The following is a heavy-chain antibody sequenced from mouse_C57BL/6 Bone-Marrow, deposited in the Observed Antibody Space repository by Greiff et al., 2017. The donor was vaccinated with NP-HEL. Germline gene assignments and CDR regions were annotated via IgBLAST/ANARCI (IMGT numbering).Heavy chain of an antibody. D-gene: IGHD1-1*01. CDR3: ASRGITTVWDY. V-gene: IGHV5-6*01. J-gene: IGHJ2*01. Sequence: EVQLVESGGDLVKPGGSLKLSCAASGFTFSGYGMSWVRQTPDKRLEWVASISSGGGYTSYPHSFKGRVTFSRNKAKNTLYLQMSSLKSEESAMYYCASRGITTVWDYWGQGTTLTVSS. CDR1: GFTFSGYG. CDR2: ISSGGGYT.